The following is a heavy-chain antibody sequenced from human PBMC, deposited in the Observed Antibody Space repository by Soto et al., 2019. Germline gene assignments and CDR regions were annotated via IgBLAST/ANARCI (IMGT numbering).Heavy chain of an antibody. V-gene: IGHV1-18*01. CDR2: ISAYNGNT. J-gene: IGHJ4*02. D-gene: IGHD5-12*01. CDR1: GYTFTSYG. Sequence: QVQLVQSGAEVKKPGASVKVSCKASGYTFTSYGISWVRQAPGQGLEWMGWISAYNGNTNYAQKRQGRVTMTTDTTTSTAYVELRSLGSDDTACYYGVDAAQPTHLDDWGQGPMVTVSS. CDR3: VDAAQPTHLDD.